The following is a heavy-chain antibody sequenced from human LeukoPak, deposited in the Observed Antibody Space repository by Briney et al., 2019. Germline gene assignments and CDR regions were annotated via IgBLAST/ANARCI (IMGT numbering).Heavy chain of an antibody. Sequence: GGSLRLSCAASGFTFSSYSMNWVRQAPGKGLEWVSSISSSSSYIYYADSVKGRFTISRDNAKNSLYLQMNSLRAEDTAVYYCARKIVGATGNWFDPWGQGTLVTVSS. CDR3: ARKIVGATGNWFDP. CDR2: ISSSSSYI. CDR1: GFTFSSYS. J-gene: IGHJ5*02. D-gene: IGHD1-26*01. V-gene: IGHV3-21*01.